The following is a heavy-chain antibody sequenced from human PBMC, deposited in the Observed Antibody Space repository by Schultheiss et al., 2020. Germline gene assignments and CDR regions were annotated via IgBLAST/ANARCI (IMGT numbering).Heavy chain of an antibody. Sequence: SQTLSLTCTVSGGSISSYYWSWIRQPAGKGLEWIGRIYTSGSTNYNPSLKSRVTMSVDTSKNQFSLKLSSVSAADTAVYYCARARRYYDFWIGYSWLHYYGMDVWGQGTTVTVSS. CDR1: GGSISSYY. CDR2: IYTSGST. V-gene: IGHV4-4*07. D-gene: IGHD3-3*01. CDR3: ARARRYYDFWIGYSWLHYYGMDV. J-gene: IGHJ6*02.